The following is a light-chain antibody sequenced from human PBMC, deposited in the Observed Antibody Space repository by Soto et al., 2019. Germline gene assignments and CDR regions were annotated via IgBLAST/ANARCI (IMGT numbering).Light chain of an antibody. CDR1: QGISSW. J-gene: IGKJ1*01. V-gene: IGKV1-12*01. Sequence: DIQMTQSPSSLSASVGDRVTITCRASQGISSWLAWYQRKPGRAPKLLIYAASRLQAGVPLRFSGSGSGPDFTLTISDLQPEDFATYYCQQLNSFPLTFGQGTKVDIK. CDR3: QQLNSFPLT. CDR2: AAS.